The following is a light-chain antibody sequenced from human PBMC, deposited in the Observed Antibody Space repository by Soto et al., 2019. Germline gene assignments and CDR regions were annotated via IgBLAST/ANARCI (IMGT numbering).Light chain of an antibody. V-gene: IGLV2-14*01. CDR3: SSYTSSSTLVV. CDR2: DVS. J-gene: IGLJ2*01. CDR1: SSDVGGYNY. Sequence: QSALTQPASVSGSPGQSITISCTGTSSDVGGYNYVSWYQQHPGKAPQLMIYDVSNRPSGVSNRFSGSKSGNTASLTSSGLYAEDDGDYYCSSYTSSSTLVVFGGGTKLTVL.